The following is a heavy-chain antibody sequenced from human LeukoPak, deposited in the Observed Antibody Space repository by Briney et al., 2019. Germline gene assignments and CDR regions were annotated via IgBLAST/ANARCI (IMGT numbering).Heavy chain of an antibody. V-gene: IGHV4-34*01. D-gene: IGHD6-19*01. CDR2: INHSGST. CDR3: ARGHRIAVAAY. CDR1: GGSFSGYY. J-gene: IGHJ4*02. Sequence: SETLSLTCAVYGGSFSGYYWSWIRQPPGKGLEWIGEINHSGSTNYNPSLKSRVIISVDTPKNQFSLKLSSVTAADTAVYYCARGHRIAVAAYWGQGTLVTVSS.